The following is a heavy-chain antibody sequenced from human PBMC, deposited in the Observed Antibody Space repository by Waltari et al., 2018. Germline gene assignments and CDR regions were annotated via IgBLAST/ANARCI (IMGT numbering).Heavy chain of an antibody. CDR1: GGSISSSSYY. D-gene: IGHD2-15*01. CDR3: ARHGYDLSVVVADATFDY. Sequence: QLQLQESGPGLVKPSETLSLTCTVSGGSISSSSYYWGWIRQPPGKGLEWIGSIYYSGSTYYNPSLKSRVTISVDTSKNQFSLKLSSVTAADTAVYYCARHGYDLSVVVADATFDYWDQGTLVTVSS. V-gene: IGHV4-39*01. CDR2: IYYSGST. J-gene: IGHJ4*02.